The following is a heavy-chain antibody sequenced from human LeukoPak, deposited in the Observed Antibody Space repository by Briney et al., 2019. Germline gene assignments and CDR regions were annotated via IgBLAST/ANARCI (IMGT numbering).Heavy chain of an antibody. D-gene: IGHD3-22*01. J-gene: IGHJ6*02. CDR1: GFTFSSYS. CDR3: ASNYYDSSGYYWAPYYYYGMDV. V-gene: IGHV3-30*03. CDR2: ISYDGSNK. Sequence: GGSLRLSCAASGFTFSSYSMNWVRQAPGKGLEWVAVISYDGSNKYYADSVKGRFTISRDNSKNTLYLQMNSLRAEDTAVYYCASNYYDSSGYYWAPYYYYGMDVWGQGTTVTVSS.